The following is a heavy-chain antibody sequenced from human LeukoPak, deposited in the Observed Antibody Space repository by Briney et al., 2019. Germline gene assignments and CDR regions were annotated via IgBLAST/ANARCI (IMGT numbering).Heavy chain of an antibody. J-gene: IGHJ4*02. CDR1: GGSISSYY. V-gene: IGHV4-59*13. D-gene: IGHD3-9*01. CDR3: ARGGGLRYFDWLLDY. CDR2: ICYSGST. Sequence: PSETLSLTCTVCGGSISSYYGRWIRQPRGRGVEGIGYICYSGSTNYNPSLKSRVTISVDTSKNQFSLKLSSVTAADTAVYYCARGGGLRYFDWLLDYWGQGTLVTVSS.